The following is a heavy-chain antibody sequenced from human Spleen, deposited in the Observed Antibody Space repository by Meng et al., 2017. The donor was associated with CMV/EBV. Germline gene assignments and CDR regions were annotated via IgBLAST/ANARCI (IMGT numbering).Heavy chain of an antibody. CDR1: GGTFSSYA. CDR3: ARAGRVVPAAHDAFDI. Sequence: SVKVSCKASGGTFSSYAISWVRQAPGQGLEWMGGIIPIFGTANYAQKFQGRVTITTDESTSTAYMELSSLRSEDTAVYYCARAGRVVPAAHDAFDIWGQGTMVTVSS. D-gene: IGHD2-2*01. V-gene: IGHV1-69*05. CDR2: IIPIFGTA. J-gene: IGHJ3*02.